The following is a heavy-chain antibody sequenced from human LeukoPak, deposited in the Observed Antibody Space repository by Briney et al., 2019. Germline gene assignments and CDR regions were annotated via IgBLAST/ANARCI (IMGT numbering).Heavy chain of an antibody. Sequence: GGSLRLSCAASGFSFSNYGMHWVRQAPGKGLEWVAFIRYDGTIKYYADSVKGRFTISRDNSKNTLYLQMNSLRAEDTAVYYCAKAYYDFWSGPNRGPFDYWGQGTLVTVSS. D-gene: IGHD3-3*01. CDR3: AKAYYDFWSGPNRGPFDY. CDR2: IRYDGTIK. J-gene: IGHJ4*02. CDR1: GFSFSNYG. V-gene: IGHV3-30*02.